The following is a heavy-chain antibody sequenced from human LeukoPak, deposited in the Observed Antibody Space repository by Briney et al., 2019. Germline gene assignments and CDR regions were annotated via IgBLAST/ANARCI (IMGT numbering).Heavy chain of an antibody. Sequence: GGSLRLSCAASGFTFSSYGMHWVRQAPGKGLEWVAVISYDGSNKYYADSVKGRFTISRDNSKNTLYLQMNSLRAEDTAVYYCAKDNSKQLVLPDYWGQGTLVTVSS. CDR2: ISYDGSNK. CDR3: AKDNSKQLVLPDY. D-gene: IGHD6-13*01. J-gene: IGHJ4*02. V-gene: IGHV3-30*18. CDR1: GFTFSSYG.